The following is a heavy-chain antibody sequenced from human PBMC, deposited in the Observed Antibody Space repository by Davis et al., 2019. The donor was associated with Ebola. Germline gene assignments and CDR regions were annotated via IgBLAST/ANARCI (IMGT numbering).Heavy chain of an antibody. CDR2: IIPILGIA. D-gene: IGHD2-15*01. Sequence: AASVKVSCKVSAGTFRSYALSWVRQAPGQGLEWMGRIIPILGIANYAQKFQRRVTITADKSTSTAYMELSSLRSEDTAVYYCARESARPGWGQGTTVTVSS. V-gene: IGHV1-69*04. CDR3: ARESARPG. J-gene: IGHJ6*02. CDR1: AGTFRSYA.